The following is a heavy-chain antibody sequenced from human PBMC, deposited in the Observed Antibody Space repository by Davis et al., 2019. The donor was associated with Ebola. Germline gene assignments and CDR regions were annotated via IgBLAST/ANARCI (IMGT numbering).Heavy chain of an antibody. V-gene: IGHV4-59*01. J-gene: IGHJ4*02. Sequence: PGGSLRLSCTVSGGSISSYYWSWIRQPPGKGLEWIGYLYDSGTTHYSPSLKSRLIISGDSSKNQFSLKLSSVTAADTAVYYCARGRHLSASPFAYWGQGILVTVSP. CDR1: GGSISSYY. CDR2: LYDSGTT. CDR3: ARGRHLSASPFAY. D-gene: IGHD2/OR15-2a*01.